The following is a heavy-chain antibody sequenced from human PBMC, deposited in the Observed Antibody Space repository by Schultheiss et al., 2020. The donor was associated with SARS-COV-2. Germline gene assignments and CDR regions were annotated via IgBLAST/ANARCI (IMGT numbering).Heavy chain of an antibody. CDR2: ISSSSSTI. Sequence: GGSLRLSCAASGFTFSSYSMNWVRQAPGKGLEWVSYISSSSSTIYYADSVKGRFTISRDNAKNSLYLQMNSLRAEDTAVYYCARTLLWFGNPPNNFDYWGQGTLVTVSS. J-gene: IGHJ4*02. D-gene: IGHD3-10*01. CDR3: ARTLLWFGNPPNNFDY. V-gene: IGHV3-48*01. CDR1: GFTFSSYS.